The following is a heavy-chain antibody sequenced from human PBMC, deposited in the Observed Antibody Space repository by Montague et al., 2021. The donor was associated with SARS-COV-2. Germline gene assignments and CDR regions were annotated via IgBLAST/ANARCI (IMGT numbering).Heavy chain of an antibody. CDR3: SRSPYRTTYLNGMDV. V-gene: IGHV3-21*04. J-gene: IGHJ6*02. CDR1: GFTFSSYS. Sequence: SLRLSCAASGFTFSSYSMNWVRQAPGKGLEWVSSISSSSSYIYYADPVKGRFTISRDNAKNSLYLQMNSLRAEDTAVYFCSRSPYRTTYLNGMDVWGQGTTVTVSS. CDR2: ISSSSSYI. D-gene: IGHD1-14*01.